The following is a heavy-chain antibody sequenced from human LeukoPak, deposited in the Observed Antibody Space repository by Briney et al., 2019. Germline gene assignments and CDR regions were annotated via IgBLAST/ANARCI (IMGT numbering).Heavy chain of an antibody. D-gene: IGHD5-18*01. CDR1: GYTFTGYY. CDR2: INPNSGGT. Sequence: ASVKVSCKASGYTFTGYYMHWVRQAPGQGLEWMGWINPNSGGTNYPQKFQGRVTMTRDTSISTAYMELSSLRSEDTAVYYCARGTYVDTAMVGIRYYYYYYMDVWGKGTTVTVSS. V-gene: IGHV1-2*02. CDR3: ARGTYVDTAMVGIRYYYYYYMDV. J-gene: IGHJ6*03.